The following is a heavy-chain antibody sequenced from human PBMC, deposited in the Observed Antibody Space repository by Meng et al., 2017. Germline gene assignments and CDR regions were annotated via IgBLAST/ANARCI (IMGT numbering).Heavy chain of an antibody. D-gene: IGHD5-12*01. J-gene: IGHJ3*02. Sequence: GESLKISCAASGFTGSSNYMSWVRQAPGEGLEWVSVIYSGGSTYYADSVKGRFTISRDNSKNTLYLQMNSLRAEDTAVYYCARDGSGYDHAFDIWGQGTMVTVSS. V-gene: IGHV3-66*02. CDR2: IYSGGST. CDR1: GFTGSSNY. CDR3: ARDGSGYDHAFDI.